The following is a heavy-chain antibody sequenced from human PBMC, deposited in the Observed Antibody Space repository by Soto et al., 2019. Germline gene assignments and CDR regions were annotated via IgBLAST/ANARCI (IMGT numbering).Heavy chain of an antibody. CDR3: AREKRANGYFDY. D-gene: IGHD6-25*01. Sequence: EVQLVESGGGLVQPGGSLRLSCEASGFTFSNYWMSWVRQAPGKGLEWVANINQDGSEKYFVGSVNGRFTISRDNAENSLFLHVNSLRAEDTAVYYCAREKRANGYFDYWGQGTLVTVSS. V-gene: IGHV3-7*01. CDR1: GFTFSNYW. CDR2: INQDGSEK. J-gene: IGHJ4*02.